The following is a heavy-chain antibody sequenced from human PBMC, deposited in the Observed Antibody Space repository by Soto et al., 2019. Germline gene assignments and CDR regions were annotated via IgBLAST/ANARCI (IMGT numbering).Heavy chain of an antibody. CDR2: IIPIFGTA. Sequence: QVQLVQSGAEVKKPGSSVKVSCKASGGTFSSYAISWVRQAPGQGLEWMGGIIPIFGTANYAQKFQGRVTSTADESTSTAYMELSSLRSEDTAVYYCASGKRYDGYYYYGMDVWGQGTTVTVSS. CDR1: GGTFSSYA. J-gene: IGHJ6*02. V-gene: IGHV1-69*12. CDR3: ASGKRYDGYYYYGMDV. D-gene: IGHD3-16*01.